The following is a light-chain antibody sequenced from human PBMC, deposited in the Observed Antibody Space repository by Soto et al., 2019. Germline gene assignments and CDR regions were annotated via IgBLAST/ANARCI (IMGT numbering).Light chain of an antibody. CDR3: CSYARGDTYV. J-gene: IGLJ1*01. CDR1: SSDVGSYNF. V-gene: IGLV2-23*02. CDR2: EVT. Sequence: QSALTQPASVSGSPGQSITISCTGTSSDVGSYNFVSWYQQHPGKAPKLMIYEVTKRPSGISDRFSGSKSGNAASLTISGLQTEDEADYYCCSYARGDTYVFGTGTKLNVL.